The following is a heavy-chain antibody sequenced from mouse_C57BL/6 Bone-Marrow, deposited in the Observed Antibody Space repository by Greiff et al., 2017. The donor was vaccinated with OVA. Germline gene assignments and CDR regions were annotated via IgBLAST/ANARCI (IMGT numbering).Heavy chain of an antibody. CDR1: GYTFTSYW. D-gene: IGHD2-3*01. Sequence: VQLQQPGAELVKPGASVKLSCKASGYTFTSYWMQWVKQRPGQGLEWIGEIDPSDSYTNYNQKFKGKATLTVDTSSSTAYMQLSSLTSEDSAVYYCARVRIDDGSVYAMDYWGQGTSVTVSS. CDR2: IDPSDSYT. J-gene: IGHJ4*01. CDR3: ARVRIDDGSVYAMDY. V-gene: IGHV1-50*01.